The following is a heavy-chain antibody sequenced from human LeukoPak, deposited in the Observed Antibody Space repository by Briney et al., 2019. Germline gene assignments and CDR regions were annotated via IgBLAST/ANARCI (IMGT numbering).Heavy chain of an antibody. Sequence: PGGSLRLSCAASGFTFSDYYMSWIRQAPGKGLEWISYISSSGSTIYYADSVKGRFTISRDNSKNTLYLQMNSLRAEDTAVYYCAKDQPPRDSSGYYPYYFDYWGQGTLVTVSS. CDR2: ISSSGSTI. D-gene: IGHD3-22*01. CDR1: GFTFSDYY. J-gene: IGHJ4*02. V-gene: IGHV3-11*04. CDR3: AKDQPPRDSSGYYPYYFDY.